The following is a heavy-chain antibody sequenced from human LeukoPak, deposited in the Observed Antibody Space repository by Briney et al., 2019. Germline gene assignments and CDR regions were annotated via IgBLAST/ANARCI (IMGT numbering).Heavy chain of an antibody. V-gene: IGHV3-30*04. CDR3: ARPRNQYVNDAFDI. CDR1: GFTFSSSA. Sequence: GGSLRLSCTASGFTFSSSAMHWVRQAPGKGLEWVAVMSYDGTYKYYGDPVKGRFTISRDNSKNTLYLQMNSLRADDTAVYYCARPRNQYVNDAFDIRGQGTVVTVSS. D-gene: IGHD1-14*01. CDR2: MSYDGTYK. J-gene: IGHJ3*02.